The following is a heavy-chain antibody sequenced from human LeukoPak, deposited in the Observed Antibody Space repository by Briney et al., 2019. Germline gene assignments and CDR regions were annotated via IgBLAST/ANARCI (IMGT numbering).Heavy chain of an antibody. Sequence: GGSLRLSCAASGFTFSNYGMHWVRQAPGKGLEWVAIIWYDGSNKYYGDSVKGRFTISRDNSKNTLSLQMDSLRAEDTAVYYCARDRNWATRNWYFDLWGRGTLVTVSS. D-gene: IGHD5-24*01. J-gene: IGHJ2*01. V-gene: IGHV3-33*01. CDR2: IWYDGSNK. CDR3: ARDRNWATRNWYFDL. CDR1: GFTFSNYG.